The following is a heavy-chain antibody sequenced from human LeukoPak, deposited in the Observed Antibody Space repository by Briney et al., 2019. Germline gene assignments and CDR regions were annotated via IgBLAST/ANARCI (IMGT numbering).Heavy chain of an antibody. J-gene: IGHJ6*02. CDR2: IIPIFGTA. V-gene: IGHV1-69*13. CDR1: GGTFSSYG. Sequence: SVKVSCKASGGTFSSYGISWVRQAPGQGLEWMGGIIPIFGTANYAQKFQGRVTITADESTSTAYMELSSLRSEDTAVYYCARDYGFGALYYYYYGMDVWGQGTTVTVSS. D-gene: IGHD3-16*01. CDR3: ARDYGFGALYYYYYGMDV.